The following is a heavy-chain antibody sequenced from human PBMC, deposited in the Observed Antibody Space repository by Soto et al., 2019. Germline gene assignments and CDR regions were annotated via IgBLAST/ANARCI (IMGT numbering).Heavy chain of an antibody. CDR2: IHLGGNN. CDR1: GGSISSRDW. J-gene: IGHJ4*02. V-gene: IGHV4-4*02. CDR3: ARNGYYGFDC. Sequence: QVHLQESGPGLVKPSGTLSLTCDVFGGSISSRDWWSWVRQPPGKGREWIGDIHLGGNNNYNPSLKRRLIMSDDKYKSQLSLKVNSVTAADAAVYYWARNGYYGFDCWGQGALGTVCS. D-gene: IGHD3-22*01.